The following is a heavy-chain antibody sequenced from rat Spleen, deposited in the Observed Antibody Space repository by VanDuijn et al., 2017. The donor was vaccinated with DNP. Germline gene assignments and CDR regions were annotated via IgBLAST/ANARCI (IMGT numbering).Heavy chain of an antibody. CDR1: GFTFSGYY. CDR2: ISDDSGTT. Sequence: EVQLVESGGGLVQPGRSLKLSCVASGFTFSGYYMAWVRQAPTKGLEWVASISDDSGTTYYRDSVKGRFTISRDNAESTLYLQMNSLRSEDTATYYCARHEATEGIDFDYWGQGVMVTVSS. J-gene: IGHJ2*01. V-gene: IGHV5-20*01. CDR3: ARHEATEGIDFDY. D-gene: IGHD1-11*01.